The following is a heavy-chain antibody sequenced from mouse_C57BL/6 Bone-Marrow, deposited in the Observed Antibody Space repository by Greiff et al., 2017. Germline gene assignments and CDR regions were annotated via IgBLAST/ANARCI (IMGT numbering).Heavy chain of an antibody. J-gene: IGHJ1*03. CDR2: IRNKANGYTT. D-gene: IGHD2-5*01. Sequence: EVMLVESGGGLVQPGGSLSLSCAASGFTFTDYYMSWVRQPPGKALEWLGFIRNKANGYTTEYSASVKGRFTISRDNSQSILYLQMNALRAEDSATYYCASRYYSNPYWYFDVWGTGTTVTVAS. CDR3: ASRYYSNPYWYFDV. CDR1: GFTFTDYY. V-gene: IGHV7-3*01.